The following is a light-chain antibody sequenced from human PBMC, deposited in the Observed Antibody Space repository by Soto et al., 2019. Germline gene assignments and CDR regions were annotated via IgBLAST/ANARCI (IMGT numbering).Light chain of an antibody. CDR1: TGAVTSGLH. V-gene: IGLV7-43*01. CDR2: STT. J-gene: IGLJ2*01. Sequence: QTVVTQAPSLTVSPGGTVTLTCASSTGAVTSGLHPNWIQQRPGQAPRTLIYSTTNKHSWTPARFSGSLLGGKAALTLSGVQPEDEAVYYCLLYFGGAQGVVFGGGTKLTVL. CDR3: LLYFGGAQGVV.